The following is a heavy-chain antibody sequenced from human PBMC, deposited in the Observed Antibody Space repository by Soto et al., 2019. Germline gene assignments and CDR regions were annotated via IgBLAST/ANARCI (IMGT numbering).Heavy chain of an antibody. CDR3: AKGYREYSSSWFDY. CDR1: GFTFATYA. Sequence: PGGSLRLSCAASGFTFATYAMNWVRQAPGKGLEWVSVMSGSGGSTYYADSVTGRFTISRDNSKNTLYLQMNSLRAEDTAVYYCAKGYREYSSSWFDYWGQGTLVTVSS. V-gene: IGHV3-23*01. CDR2: MSGSGGST. D-gene: IGHD6-13*01. J-gene: IGHJ4*02.